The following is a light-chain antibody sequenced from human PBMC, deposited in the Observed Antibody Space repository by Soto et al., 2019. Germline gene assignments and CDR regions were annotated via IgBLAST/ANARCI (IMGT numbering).Light chain of an antibody. CDR1: SSDVGGY. CDR3: SSHAGTWV. CDR2: EVT. V-gene: IGLV2-8*01. J-gene: IGLJ3*02. Sequence: QSALTQPPSASGSPGQSVTISCTGTSSDVGGYVSWYQQHPDKAPNLMIYEVTKRPSGVPDRFSGSKSGNTASLTVSGLQAADEADYYCSSHAGTWVFGGGTKLTVL.